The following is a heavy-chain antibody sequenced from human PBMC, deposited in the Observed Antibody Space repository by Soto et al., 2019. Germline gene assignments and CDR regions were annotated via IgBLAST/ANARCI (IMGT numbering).Heavy chain of an antibody. Sequence: PSETLSLTCSVSGGSISSSSYYWGWIRQPPGKGLEWIGSMHYSGSTYYNPSLKSRITISVDTSKNQFSLKLSSVTAADTAVYYCASKPYSWNTWMVYWGPGILVTVSS. J-gene: IGHJ4*02. CDR3: ASKPYSWNTWMVY. CDR2: MHYSGST. D-gene: IGHD1-1*01. V-gene: IGHV4-39*01. CDR1: GGSISSSSYY.